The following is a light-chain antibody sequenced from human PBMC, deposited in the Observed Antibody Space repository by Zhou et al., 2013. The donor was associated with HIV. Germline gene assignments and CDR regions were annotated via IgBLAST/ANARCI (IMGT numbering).Light chain of an antibody. V-gene: IGKV1-6*01. CDR1: QGIGND. J-gene: IGKJ5*01. CDR3: LQDYSYPFT. Sequence: AIQMTQSPSSLSASVGDRVTITCRASQGIGNDLGWYQQKPGKAPKVLIYIASTLQSGVPSRFSGSGSDTDFTLTISSLQPEDFGTYYCLQDYSYPFTFGQGTRLEIK. CDR2: IAS.